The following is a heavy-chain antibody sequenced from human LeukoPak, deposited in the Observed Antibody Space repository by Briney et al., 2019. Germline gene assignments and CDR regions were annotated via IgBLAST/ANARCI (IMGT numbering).Heavy chain of an antibody. CDR1: GGSISSSSYY. CDR2: IYYTGST. J-gene: IGHJ1*01. D-gene: IGHD4-23*01. V-gene: IGHV4-39*02. Sequence: SETLSLTCTVSGGSISSSSYYWGWIRQPPGKGLEWIGCIYYTGSTYYNPSLKSRVTISVDTSKNQFSLKLSSVTAADTAVYYCAREYDYGGNRPGCFQHWGQGTLVIVSS. CDR3: AREYDYGGNRPGCFQH.